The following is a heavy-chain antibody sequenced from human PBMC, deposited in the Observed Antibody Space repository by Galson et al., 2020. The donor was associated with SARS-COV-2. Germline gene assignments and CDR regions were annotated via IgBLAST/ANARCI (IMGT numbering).Heavy chain of an antibody. J-gene: IGHJ3*02. Sequence: GESLKISCAASGFTFSSYAMSWVRQAPGKGLEWVSAISGSGGSTYYADSVKGRFTISRDKSKNTLYLQMNSLKAEDTAVYYCAKASNYGNSFDIWGQGTMVTVSS. CDR2: ISGSGGST. D-gene: IGHD4-4*01. CDR3: AKASNYGNSFDI. CDR1: GFTFSSYA. V-gene: IGHV3-23*01.